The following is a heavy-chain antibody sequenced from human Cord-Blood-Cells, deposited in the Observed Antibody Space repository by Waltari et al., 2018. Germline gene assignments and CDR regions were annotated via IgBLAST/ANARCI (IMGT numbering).Heavy chain of an antibody. Sequence: QVQLQQWGAGLLKPSETLSLTCAVYGGSFSGYYWSWIRQPPGKGLEWIGEINHSGSTNYNPSLKSRVTISVDTSKNQFSLKLSSVTAADTAVYYCALGGETRLDNWFDPWGQGTLVTVSS. CDR2: INHSGST. V-gene: IGHV4-34*01. CDR3: ALGGETRLDNWFDP. CDR1: GGSFSGYY. J-gene: IGHJ5*02. D-gene: IGHD3-16*01.